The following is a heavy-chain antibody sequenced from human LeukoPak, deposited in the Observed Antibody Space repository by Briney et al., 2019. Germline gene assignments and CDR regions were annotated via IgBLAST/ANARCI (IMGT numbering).Heavy chain of an antibody. CDR1: GFTFSTKS. V-gene: IGHV3-48*02. J-gene: IGHJ4*02. Sequence: WGSLRLSCAVSGFTFSTKSMNWVRQAPGKGLEWVSYITADSGTTYYADSVKGRFTISRDNPKNSLYLQMNSLRDEDTAVYYCASRDYFDYWGQGTLVTVSS. CDR2: ITADSGTT. CDR3: ASRDYFDY.